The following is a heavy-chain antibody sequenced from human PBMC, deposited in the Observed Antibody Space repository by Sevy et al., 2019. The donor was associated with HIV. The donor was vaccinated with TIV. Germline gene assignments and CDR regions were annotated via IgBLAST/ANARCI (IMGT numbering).Heavy chain of an antibody. CDR2: IKQDGSEK. Sequence: GGSLRLSCAASGFTFSSYWMSWVRQAPGKGLEWVANIKQDGSEKYYVDSVKGRFTISRDNAKNSLYLQMNSLRAEDTAVYYCARGAYYYDSSGYHHDRFEYWGQGTLVTVSS. D-gene: IGHD3-22*01. CDR3: ARGAYYYDSSGYHHDRFEY. V-gene: IGHV3-7*01. CDR1: GFTFSSYW. J-gene: IGHJ4*02.